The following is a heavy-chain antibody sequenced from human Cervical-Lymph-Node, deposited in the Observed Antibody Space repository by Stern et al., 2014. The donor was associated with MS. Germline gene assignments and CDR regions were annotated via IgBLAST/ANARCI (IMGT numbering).Heavy chain of an antibody. J-gene: IGHJ4*02. Sequence: EVQLVDSGGGLVKPGGSLRLSCAASGFTFSTYGMDWVRQAPGKGLKWVSSIIRSSYIYSADSVKGRFTISRDNVENSLHLQMNSLRAEDTAVYYCARGSGLPDYWGQGTLVTVSS. CDR2: IIRSSYI. V-gene: IGHV3-21*01. CDR3: ARGSGLPDY. D-gene: IGHD3-10*01. CDR1: GFTFSTYG.